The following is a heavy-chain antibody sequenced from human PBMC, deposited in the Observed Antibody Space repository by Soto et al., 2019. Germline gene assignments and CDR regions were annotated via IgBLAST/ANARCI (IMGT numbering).Heavy chain of an antibody. J-gene: IGHJ6*02. CDR3: ARALLSHSYDSGGYDSYFHAMDV. D-gene: IGHD3-22*01. Sequence: AASVKVSCKDTGGLFSSYAVSWVRQAPGQGLEWMGGIIPVFDTVYYAQIFQGRVSIVADISTSTAYMELCRLRSEDTAVYYCARALLSHSYDSGGYDSYFHAMDVWGQGTPVTVSS. CDR1: GGLFSSYA. CDR2: IIPVFDTV. V-gene: IGHV1-69*06.